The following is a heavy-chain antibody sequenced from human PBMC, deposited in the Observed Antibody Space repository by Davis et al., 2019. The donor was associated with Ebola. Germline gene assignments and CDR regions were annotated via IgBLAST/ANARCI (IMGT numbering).Heavy chain of an antibody. CDR1: GYSFTTYW. CDR2: IDPSDSYT. V-gene: IGHV5-10-1*01. Sequence: GESLKISCKGSGYSFTTYWISWVRQMPGKGLEWMGRIDPSDSYTNYSPSFQGHVTISADKSISTAYLQWRVLKASDTAIYFCARQKRGSYGMDLWGQGTTVAVSS. CDR3: ARQKRGSYGMDL. J-gene: IGHJ6*02. D-gene: IGHD3-16*01.